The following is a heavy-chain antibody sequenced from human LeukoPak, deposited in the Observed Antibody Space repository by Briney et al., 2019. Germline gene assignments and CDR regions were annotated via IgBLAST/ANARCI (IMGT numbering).Heavy chain of an antibody. Sequence: SETLSLTCAVYGGSFSGYYWSWIRQPPGKGLEWIGEINHSGSTNYNPSLKSRVTISVDTSKNQFSLKLSSVTAADTAVYYCARDLRAGTPYYYYYYGMDVWGQGTTVTVSS. J-gene: IGHJ6*02. CDR2: INHSGST. CDR1: GGSFSGYY. V-gene: IGHV4-34*01. CDR3: ARDLRAGTPYYYYYYGMDV. D-gene: IGHD1-7*01.